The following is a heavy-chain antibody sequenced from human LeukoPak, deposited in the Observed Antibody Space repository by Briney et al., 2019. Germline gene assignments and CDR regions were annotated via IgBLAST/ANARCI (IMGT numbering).Heavy chain of an antibody. Sequence: GGSLRLSCAASGFTFSSYSMNWVRQAPGKGLEWVSSISSSSSYIYYADSVKGRFTISRDNAKNSLYLQMNSLRAEDTAVYYCASGYCSSTSCYWEAFDIWGQGTMVTVSS. D-gene: IGHD2-2*01. CDR2: ISSSSSYI. CDR3: ASGYCSSTSCYWEAFDI. V-gene: IGHV3-21*01. CDR1: GFTFSSYS. J-gene: IGHJ3*02.